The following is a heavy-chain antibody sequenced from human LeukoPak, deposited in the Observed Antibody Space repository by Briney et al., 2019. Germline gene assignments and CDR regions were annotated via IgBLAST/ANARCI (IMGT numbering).Heavy chain of an antibody. D-gene: IGHD3-3*01. Sequence: ASVKVSCKASGYTFTSYGISWVRQAPGQGLEWMGWISAYNGNTNYAQKLQGRVTMTTDTSTSTAYMELRSLRSDDTAVYYCARAADFWSGYNNWFDPWGQGTLVTVSS. CDR1: GYTFTSYG. V-gene: IGHV1-18*01. J-gene: IGHJ5*02. CDR3: ARAADFWSGYNNWFDP. CDR2: ISAYNGNT.